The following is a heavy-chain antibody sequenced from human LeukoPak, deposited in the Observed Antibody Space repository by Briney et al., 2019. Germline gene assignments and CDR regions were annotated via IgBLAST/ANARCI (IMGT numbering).Heavy chain of an antibody. CDR2: ISGSGGST. CDR1: GFTFSSYA. D-gene: IGHD6-19*01. CDR3: AKDTSIAVAGTLDY. V-gene: IGHV3-23*01. J-gene: IGHJ4*02. Sequence: GGSLRLSCAASGFTFSSYAMSWVRQAPGKGLEWVSAISGSGGSTYYADSVKGRFTISRDNSENTLYLQMNSLRAEDTAVYYCAKDTSIAVAGTLDYWGQGTLVTVSS.